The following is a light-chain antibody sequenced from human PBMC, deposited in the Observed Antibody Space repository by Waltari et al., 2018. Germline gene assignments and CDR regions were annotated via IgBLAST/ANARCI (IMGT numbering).Light chain of an antibody. V-gene: IGLV3-19*01. Sequence: SSELTQDPAVSVALGQTVRITCQGDSLRSYYASWYQQKPGQAPVLLLYGKNNRPAGIPDRFSGSSSGNTASLTITGAQAEDEADYYCNSRDSSGNHPVFGGGTKLTVL. CDR3: NSRDSSGNHPV. CDR1: SLRSYY. J-gene: IGLJ3*02. CDR2: GKN.